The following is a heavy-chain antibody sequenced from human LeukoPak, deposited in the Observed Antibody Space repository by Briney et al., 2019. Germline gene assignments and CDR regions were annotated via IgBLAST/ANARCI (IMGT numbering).Heavy chain of an antibody. V-gene: IGHV4-59*01. Sequence: PSETLSLTCAVSGGSISSYYWSWIRQPPGRGLEWIGSIHYSGSTSYNSSLRSRVTMSIDTSKNQFSLKLSSVTPADTAVYYCARQVYSSSWSYYFEYWGQGILVTVSS. J-gene: IGHJ4*02. CDR2: IHYSGST. D-gene: IGHD6-13*01. CDR3: ARQVYSSSWSYYFEY. CDR1: GGSISSYY.